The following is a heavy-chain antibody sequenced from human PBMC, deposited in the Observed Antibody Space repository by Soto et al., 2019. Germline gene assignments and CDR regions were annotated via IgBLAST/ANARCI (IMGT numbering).Heavy chain of an antibody. CDR3: ARAWSAARPSPNWFDP. V-gene: IGHV1-69*13. J-gene: IGHJ5*02. CDR2: IIPIFGTA. Sequence: VKVSCKASGGTFSSYAISGVRQAPGQGLEWMGGIIPIFGTANYAQKFQGRVTITADASTSTAYMELSSLRSEDTAVYYCARAWSAARPSPNWFDPWGQGTLVTVSS. D-gene: IGHD6-6*01. CDR1: GGTFSSYA.